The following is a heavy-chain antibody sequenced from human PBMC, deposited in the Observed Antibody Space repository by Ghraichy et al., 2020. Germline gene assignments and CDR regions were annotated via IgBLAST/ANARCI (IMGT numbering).Heavy chain of an antibody. D-gene: IGHD6-13*01. CDR1: GDSVSSNSAA. Sequence: QTLSLTCAISGDSVSSNSAAWNWIRQSPSRGLQWLGRTYYRSKWYNDYAVSVKSRITINPDTSKNQFSLQLNSVTPEDTAVYYCARGLDPRVIAGNFDYWGQGTLVTVSS. J-gene: IGHJ4*02. CDR2: TYYRSKWYN. V-gene: IGHV6-1*01. CDR3: ARGLDPRVIAGNFDY.